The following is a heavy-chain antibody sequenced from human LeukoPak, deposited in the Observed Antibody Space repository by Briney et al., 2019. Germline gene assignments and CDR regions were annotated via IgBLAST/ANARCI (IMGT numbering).Heavy chain of an antibody. V-gene: IGHV4-4*07. CDR1: GGSFSGYY. CDR2: IYTSEST. J-gene: IGHJ2*01. Sequence: SETLSLTCAVYGGSFSGYYWSWIRQPAGKGLEWIGRIYTSESTNYNPSLKSRVTMSVDTSKNQFSLKLSSVTAADTAVYYCARDRGGGWYFDLWGRGTLVTVSS. D-gene: IGHD3-16*01. CDR3: ARDRGGGWYFDL.